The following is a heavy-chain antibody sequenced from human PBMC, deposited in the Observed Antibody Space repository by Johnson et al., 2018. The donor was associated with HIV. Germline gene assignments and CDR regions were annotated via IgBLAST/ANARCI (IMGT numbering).Heavy chain of an antibody. CDR3: AKGGYNWKFDGFDI. CDR2: IAYEGSTK. J-gene: IGHJ3*02. Sequence: QVQLVESGGGVVQPGRSLRLSCAASGFTFGTFAMHWVRQAPGKGLEWVAVIAYEGSTKYYADSVKGRFTISRDNSKNTVYLQLNSLRVEDTAVYYCAKGGYNWKFDGFDIWGQGTMVTVSS. V-gene: IGHV3-30*04. CDR1: GFTFGTFA. D-gene: IGHD1-20*01.